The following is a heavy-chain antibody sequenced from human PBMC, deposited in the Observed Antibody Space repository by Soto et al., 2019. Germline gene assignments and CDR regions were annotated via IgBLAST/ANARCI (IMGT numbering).Heavy chain of an antibody. J-gene: IGHJ6*02. CDR1: GGTFSSYA. V-gene: IGHV1-69*13. CDR3: ARVPRHNYDFWSGPWKYDYYYGMDV. D-gene: IGHD3-3*01. Sequence: SVKVSCRASGGTFSSYAISWVRKAHGQGLEWMGGIIPIFRTANYAQKFQGRVTITADESTSTAYMELSSLRSEDTAVDYCARVPRHNYDFWSGPWKYDYYYGMDVWGQGTTVTVSS. CDR2: IIPIFRTA.